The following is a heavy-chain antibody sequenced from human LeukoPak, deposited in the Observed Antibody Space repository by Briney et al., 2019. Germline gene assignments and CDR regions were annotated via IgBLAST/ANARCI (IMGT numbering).Heavy chain of an antibody. J-gene: IGHJ5*02. D-gene: IGHD2-2*01. V-gene: IGHV3-7*01. CDR2: INQDGSEK. Sequence: GGSLRLSCAASGFTFDTYWMSWVRQAPGKGLGLVVNINQDGSEKFYVDSVKGRFTISRDNAENSLYLQMNSLRAEDTAVYYCARDSYCSSASCRAHTSWFDPWGQGTLVTVSS. CDR3: ARDSYCSSASCRAHTSWFDP. CDR1: GFTFDTYW.